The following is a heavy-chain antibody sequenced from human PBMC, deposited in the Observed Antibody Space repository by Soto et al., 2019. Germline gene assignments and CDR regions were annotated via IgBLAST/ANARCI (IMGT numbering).Heavy chain of an antibody. CDR2: IIPILGTA. CDR1: GGSFNRHT. Sequence: QVQLVQSGAEVRKPGSSVRVSCKASGGSFNRHTISWVRQAPGQGLEWMGGIIPILGTANHAQKFQGRVTIIAHESTSTVYMDLSRLRSDDTAIYYCALGWGDDSTDYYYAYLGQGTLVIVSS. V-gene: IGHV1-69*01. J-gene: IGHJ4*02. CDR3: ALGWGDDSTDYYYAY. D-gene: IGHD3-22*01.